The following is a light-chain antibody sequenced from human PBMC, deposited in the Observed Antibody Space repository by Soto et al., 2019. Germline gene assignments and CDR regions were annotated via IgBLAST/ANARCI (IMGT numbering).Light chain of an antibody. Sequence: IVLTQSPGTLSLSPGERATLSCGASQSVTNNFLAWYQQKPGQAPGLLIYGASSRATGVPDRFSGSGSGTDFTLTISRLEPGDCAVYYCQQYGTPLFTFGPGTKVDIK. CDR2: GAS. V-gene: IGKV3-20*01. J-gene: IGKJ3*01. CDR1: QSVTNNF. CDR3: QQYGTPLFT.